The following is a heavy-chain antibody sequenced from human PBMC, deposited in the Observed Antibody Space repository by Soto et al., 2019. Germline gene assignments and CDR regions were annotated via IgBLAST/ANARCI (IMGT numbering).Heavy chain of an antibody. Sequence: SETLSLTCTVSGGSISSGGYYWSWIRQHPGKGLEWIGYIYYSGSTYYNPSLKSRVTISVDTSKNQFSLKLSSVTAADTAVYYCARGLQLRAYFDYWGQGTLVTVSS. CDR1: GGSISSGGYY. D-gene: IGHD4-4*01. CDR3: ARGLQLRAYFDY. V-gene: IGHV4-31*03. J-gene: IGHJ4*02. CDR2: IYYSGST.